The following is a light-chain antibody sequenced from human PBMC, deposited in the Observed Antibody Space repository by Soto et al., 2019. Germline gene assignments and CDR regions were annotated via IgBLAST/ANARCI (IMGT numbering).Light chain of an antibody. J-gene: IGKJ1*01. Sequence: THVPSYLSSRGLPRYNITCRASQSISYYLNWYQQKQGSAPRLLIYSTSTSQSGVPSKFSGSASGTDFTLTSGSLQPEDLATCYCQQSDSTPWAFGQGTKVDIK. CDR1: QSISYY. CDR3: QQSDSTPWA. V-gene: IGKV1-39*01. CDR2: STS.